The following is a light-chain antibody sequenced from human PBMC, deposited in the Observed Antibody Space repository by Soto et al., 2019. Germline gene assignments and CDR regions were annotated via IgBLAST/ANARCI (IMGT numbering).Light chain of an antibody. CDR1: QSIGSW. Sequence: DIPMNQSPSTLSASVGDRVTIHCRASQSIGSWLAWYQQKPGKAPNLLIYKASSLESGVPSRFSGSGSGTEFTVTISSLQPEDFATYYCQQFNSYSRTFGQGTKVDI. J-gene: IGKJ1*01. CDR3: QQFNSYSRT. V-gene: IGKV1-5*03. CDR2: KAS.